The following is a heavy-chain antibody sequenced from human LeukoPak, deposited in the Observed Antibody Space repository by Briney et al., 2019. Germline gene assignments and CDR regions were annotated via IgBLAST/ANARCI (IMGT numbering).Heavy chain of an antibody. V-gene: IGHV4-59*01. CDR2: IYYSGST. CDR3: ARGSRWFGEELYDY. CDR1: GGSFIGFH. D-gene: IGHD3-10*01. J-gene: IGHJ4*02. Sequence: KPSETLSLMCAVYGGSFIGFHWSWIRQPPGKGMEWIGYIYYSGSTYYNPSVKSRVTISVETSKNQFSLKLSSVTAADTAMYYCARGSRWFGEELYDYWGQGTLVTVSA.